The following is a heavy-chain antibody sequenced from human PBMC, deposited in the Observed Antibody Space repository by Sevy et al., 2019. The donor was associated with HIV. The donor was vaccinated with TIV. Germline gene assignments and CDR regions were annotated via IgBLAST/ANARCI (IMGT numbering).Heavy chain of an antibody. D-gene: IGHD3-10*01. CDR2: INPDGQLT. Sequence: GGSLRLSCAASGFSFSSHYMHWIRQAPGQGLVWVSRINPDGQLTTFAESVKGRVTISRDNARKMVSLQLNSLRGEDTAVYYCGRGTRGVVLSWGQGTLVTVSS. CDR1: GFSFSSHY. V-gene: IGHV3-74*03. CDR3: GRGTRGVVLS. J-gene: IGHJ5*02.